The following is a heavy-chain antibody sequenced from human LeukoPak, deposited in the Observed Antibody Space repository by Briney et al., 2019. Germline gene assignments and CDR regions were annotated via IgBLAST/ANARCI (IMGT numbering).Heavy chain of an antibody. D-gene: IGHD3-3*01. J-gene: IGHJ4*02. CDR2: IIPIFGTA. CDR1: GGTFSSYA. V-gene: IGHV1-69*06. Sequence: ASVKVSCKASGGTFSSYATSWVRQAPGQGLEWMGGIIPIFGTANYAQKFQGRVTITADKSTSTAYMELSSLRSEDTAVYYCAQLIFWSDGLEDYWGQGTLVTVSS. CDR3: AQLIFWSDGLEDY.